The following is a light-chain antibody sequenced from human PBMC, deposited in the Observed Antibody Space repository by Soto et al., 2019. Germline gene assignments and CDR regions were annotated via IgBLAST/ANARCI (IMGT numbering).Light chain of an antibody. J-gene: IGLJ3*02. CDR2: SNN. CDR1: SSNIGTNT. V-gene: IGLV1-44*01. CDR3: ATWDDSLNEQV. Sequence: QSVLTQPPSASGTPGQRVTISCSGSSSNIGTNTVNWYQQLPGTAPKLLIYSNNQRPSGVPDRFSGSKSGTSVSLAISGLQSADEADYYCATWDDSLNEQVFGGGTKVTVL.